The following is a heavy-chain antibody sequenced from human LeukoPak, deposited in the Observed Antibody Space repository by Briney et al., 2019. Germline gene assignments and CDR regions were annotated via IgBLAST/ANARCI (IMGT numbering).Heavy chain of an antibody. CDR3: ARDPGYQSWSPFWGGMDV. V-gene: IGHV3-74*01. D-gene: IGHD3-16*01. CDR2: ITRDGSST. J-gene: IGHJ6*04. CDR1: GFTFSSSW. Sequence: GGSLRLSCAASGFTFSSSWMHWVRQAPGKGLVWVSRITRDGSSTTYADSVKGRFTTSRDNAKNTLYLQMDSLRDDDTAVYYCARDPGYQSWSPFWGGMDVWGNGTTVIVSS.